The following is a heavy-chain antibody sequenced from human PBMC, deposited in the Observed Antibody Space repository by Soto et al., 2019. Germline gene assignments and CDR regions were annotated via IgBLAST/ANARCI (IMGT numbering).Heavy chain of an antibody. CDR3: ARYHYDYVWGSLYGMDV. CDR1: RFTFSSYA. Sequence: GGSLRLSCAASRFTFSSYAMHWVRQAPGKGLEWVAVISYDGSNKYYADSVKGRFTISRDNSKNTLYLQMNSLRAEDTAVYYCARYHYDYVWGSLYGMDVWGQGTTVTVSS. CDR2: ISYDGSNK. D-gene: IGHD3-16*01. J-gene: IGHJ6*02. V-gene: IGHV3-30-3*01.